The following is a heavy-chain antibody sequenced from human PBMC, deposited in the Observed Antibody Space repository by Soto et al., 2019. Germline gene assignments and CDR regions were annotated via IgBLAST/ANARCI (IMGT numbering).Heavy chain of an antibody. J-gene: IGHJ4*02. V-gene: IGHV3-23*01. D-gene: IGHD2-2*01. CDR2: VSGSGGAT. CDR3: ARCPGSACARSYFDY. CDR1: GFSFGNHA. Sequence: EVQLLESGGGLVQPGGSLRLSCAASGFSFGNHAMRWVRQAPGKGLEFVSAVSGSGGATDYADSVKGRFTITRDHSKNTLYMQMNCLRAEDTAVYFCARCPGSACARSYFDYWGQGTLVTVSS.